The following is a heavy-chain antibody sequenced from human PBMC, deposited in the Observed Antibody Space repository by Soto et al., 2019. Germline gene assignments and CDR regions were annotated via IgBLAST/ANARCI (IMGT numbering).Heavy chain of an antibody. J-gene: IGHJ5*02. D-gene: IGHD3-22*01. V-gene: IGHV3-30*04. CDR1: GFTFSSYA. CDR2: ISYDGSNK. Sequence: GGSLRLSCEASGFTFSSYAMHWVRQAPGKGLEWVAVISYDGSNKYYAGFVKGRLSISRDNSKNTLYLQMNSLRAEDTAVYYCARGGKGLLQPNWFDPWGQGTLVTVSS. CDR3: ARGGKGLLQPNWFDP.